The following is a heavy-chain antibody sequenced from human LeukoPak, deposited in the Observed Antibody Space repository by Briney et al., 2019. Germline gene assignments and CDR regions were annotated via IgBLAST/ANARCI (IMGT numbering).Heavy chain of an antibody. Sequence: SETLSLTCAVYGGSFSDYYWSWIRQPPGKGLEWIGEINHSGSTNYNPSLKSRVTISEDTSKDQFSLKLSSVTAADTAVYYCARFSMTVTPTYYYLGLWGRGTLVTVSS. J-gene: IGHJ2*01. CDR1: GGSFSDYY. CDR2: INHSGST. V-gene: IGHV4-34*01. CDR3: ARFSMTVTPTYYYLGL. D-gene: IGHD4-17*01.